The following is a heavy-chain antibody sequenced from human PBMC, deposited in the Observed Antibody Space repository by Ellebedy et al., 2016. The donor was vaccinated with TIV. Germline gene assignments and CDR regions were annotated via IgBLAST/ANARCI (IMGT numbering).Heavy chain of an antibody. Sequence: GESLKISXAASGFTFSNYWMSWVRQAPGKGLEWVANIKEDGSEKYYVDSVKGRFTISRDNAKNSLFLQMNSLRVEDTAVYYCARDPSITIFGVVIRDAFDIWGQGTMVTVSS. D-gene: IGHD3-3*01. V-gene: IGHV3-7*01. CDR3: ARDPSITIFGVVIRDAFDI. CDR2: IKEDGSEK. CDR1: GFTFSNYW. J-gene: IGHJ3*02.